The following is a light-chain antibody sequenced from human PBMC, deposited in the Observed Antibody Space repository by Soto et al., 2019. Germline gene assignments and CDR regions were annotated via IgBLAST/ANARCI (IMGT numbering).Light chain of an antibody. J-gene: IGKJ4*01. CDR3: QQYHTLVS. CDR2: DAS. V-gene: IGKV1-33*01. Sequence: DIQMTQSPSSLSASVGDRVTITCQASRDIRKYLNRYQQKPGKAPKLLIYDASNLETGVTSRFSGSGSGTDFTFTISSLQSEDIATYYCQQYHTLVSFGGGTKVEIK. CDR1: RDIRKY.